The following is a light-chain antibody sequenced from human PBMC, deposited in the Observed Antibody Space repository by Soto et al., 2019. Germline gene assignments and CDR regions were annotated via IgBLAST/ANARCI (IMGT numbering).Light chain of an antibody. CDR1: AFNIGTNT. CDR2: SDG. CDR3: STWDGTLNGWV. J-gene: IGLJ2*01. V-gene: IGLV1-44*01. Sequence: QSVLTQPPSASGTPGQRVTISCSGGAFNIGTNTVNWYQQLPGTAPKLLIHSDGQRPSGVPDRFSGSKSGTSASLAIGGLQSEDEADYYCSTWDGTLNGWVFGGGTKLTVL.